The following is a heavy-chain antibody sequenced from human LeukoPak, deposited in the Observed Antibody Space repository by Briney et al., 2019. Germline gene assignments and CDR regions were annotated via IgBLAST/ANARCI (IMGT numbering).Heavy chain of an antibody. V-gene: IGHV3-23*01. Sequence: GGSLRLSCAASGFTFSSYAMSWVRQAPGKGLEWVSAISGSGGSTYYADSVKGRFTISRDNSKNTLYLQMNSLRAEDTAVYYCAKGPTSYDILTGYLDYWGQGTLVTVSS. D-gene: IGHD3-9*01. CDR2: ISGSGGST. J-gene: IGHJ4*02. CDR3: AKGPTSYDILTGYLDY. CDR1: GFTFSSYA.